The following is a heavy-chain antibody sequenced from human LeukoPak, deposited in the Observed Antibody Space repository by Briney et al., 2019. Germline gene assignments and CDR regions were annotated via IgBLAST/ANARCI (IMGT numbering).Heavy chain of an antibody. Sequence: AGGSLRLSCAASGFTFSSYGVHWVRQAPGKGLEWVAFIRYDGSNKYYADSVKGRFTISRDNSKNTLYLQMNSLRAEDTAVYYCAKDNYDFSDYWGQGTLVTVSS. J-gene: IGHJ4*02. CDR3: AKDNYDFSDY. CDR1: GFTFSSYG. D-gene: IGHD3-3*01. CDR2: IRYDGSNK. V-gene: IGHV3-30*02.